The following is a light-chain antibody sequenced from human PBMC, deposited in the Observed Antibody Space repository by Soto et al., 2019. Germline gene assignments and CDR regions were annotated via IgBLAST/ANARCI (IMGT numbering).Light chain of an antibody. J-gene: IGKJ1*01. V-gene: IGKV3-20*01. CDR2: GAS. Sequence: ETVLTQSPGTLSLSPGERATLSCRASQSVSSNYLVWYQQKPGQAPRLLIYGASSRATGIPDRFSGSGSGTDFTLTISRLEPEDFATYYCQHYNSYSEAFGQGTKVDIK. CDR1: QSVSSNY. CDR3: QHYNSYSEA.